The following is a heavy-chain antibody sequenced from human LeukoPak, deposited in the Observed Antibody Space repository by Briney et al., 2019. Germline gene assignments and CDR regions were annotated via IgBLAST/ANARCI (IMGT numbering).Heavy chain of an antibody. V-gene: IGHV4-4*02. CDR3: ARAPLFDYYDSSGYFDY. CDR1: GGSLSSSNW. CDR2: IYHSGST. J-gene: IGHJ4*02. Sequence: SETLSLTCAVSGGSLSSSNWWSWVRRPPGKGLEWIGEIYHSGSTNYNPSLKSRVTISVDKSKNQFSLKLSSVTAADTAVYYCARAPLFDYYDSSGYFDYWGQGTLVTVSS. D-gene: IGHD3-22*01.